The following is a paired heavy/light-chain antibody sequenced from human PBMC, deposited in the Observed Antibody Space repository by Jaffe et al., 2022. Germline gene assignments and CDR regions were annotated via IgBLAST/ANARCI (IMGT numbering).Light chain of an antibody. CDR1: SNNVGNQG. CDR2: RNN. Sequence: QAGLTQPPSVSKGLRQTATLTCTGNSNNVGNQGAAWLQQHQGHPPKLLSYRNNNRPSGISERLSASRSGNTASLTITGLQPEDEADYYCSAWDNSLSAWVFGGGTKLTVL. V-gene: IGLV10-54*01. J-gene: IGLJ3*02. CDR3: SAWDNSLSAWV.
Heavy chain of an antibody. Sequence: QVHLVESGGGVVQPGGSLRLSCAASGFTFSSHGMHWVRQAPGKGLEWVGFIRNDGNLKYYADSAKGRFTISRDNSKNTLYLQMNSLRAEDTALYYCAREGPYYDNSGGAFDIWGQGTMVTVSS. CDR2: IRNDGNLK. V-gene: IGHV3-30*02. CDR3: AREGPYYDNSGGAFDI. J-gene: IGHJ3*02. CDR1: GFTFSSHG. D-gene: IGHD3-22*01.